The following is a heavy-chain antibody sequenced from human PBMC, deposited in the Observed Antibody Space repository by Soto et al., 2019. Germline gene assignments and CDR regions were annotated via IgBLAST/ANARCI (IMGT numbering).Heavy chain of an antibody. CDR2: INHSGST. V-gene: IGHV4-34*01. J-gene: IGHJ2*01. CDR3: VSKLGSCTGSICNWYFDL. Sequence: QVQLQQWGAGLLKPSETLSLTCAVYGGSFSGFYWSWIRQPPGKGLEWIGEINHSGSTNYNPSLKSGVTISADTSRNLFSLQLSSVTAADTAVYYCVSKLGSCTGSICNWYFDLWGRGTLVTVSS. CDR1: GGSFSGFY. D-gene: IGHD2-15*01.